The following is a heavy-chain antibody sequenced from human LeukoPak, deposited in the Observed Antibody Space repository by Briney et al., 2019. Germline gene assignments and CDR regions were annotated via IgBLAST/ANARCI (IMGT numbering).Heavy chain of an antibody. CDR2: IYYSGST. CDR1: GASISSGGYY. V-gene: IGHV4-31*03. Sequence: SETLSLTCTVSGASISSGGYYWTWIRQHPGKGLEWIGYIYYSGSTYYNPSFKSRLTISVDTSKNQFSLKLSSVTAADTAVYYCARGDRYFDYWGQGTLVTDSS. J-gene: IGHJ4*02. D-gene: IGHD1-14*01. CDR3: ARGDRYFDY.